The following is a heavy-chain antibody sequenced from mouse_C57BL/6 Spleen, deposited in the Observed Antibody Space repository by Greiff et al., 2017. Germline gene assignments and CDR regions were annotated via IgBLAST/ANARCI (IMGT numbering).Heavy chain of an antibody. J-gene: IGHJ3*01. CDR1: GYTFTSYW. V-gene: IGHV1-52*01. D-gene: IGHD1-1*01. CDR3: SRGGYYGSSLIYWFAY. CDR2: IDPSDSET. Sequence: QVQLQQSGAELVRPGSSVKLSCKASGYTFTSYWMHWVKQRPIQGLEWIGNIDPSDSETHYNQKFKDKPTLTVDKSSSTAYMQLSSLTSEDSAVYYCSRGGYYGSSLIYWFAYWGQGTLVTVSA.